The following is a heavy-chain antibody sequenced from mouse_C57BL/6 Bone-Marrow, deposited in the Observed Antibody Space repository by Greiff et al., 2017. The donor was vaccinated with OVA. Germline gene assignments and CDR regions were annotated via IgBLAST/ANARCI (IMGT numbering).Heavy chain of an antibody. D-gene: IGHD1-1*01. J-gene: IGHJ2*01. CDR2: IIPNNGGT. Sequence: LVQSGASVKISCKASGYTFTDYYMNWVKQCHGKSLEWIGHIIPNNGGTSYNQKFKGKTTLTVDKSSSTAYIELRSLTSEDSAVYDCARGDYYSYYFDYWGQGTTLTVSS. CDR3: ARGDYYSYYFDY. V-gene: IGHV1-26*01. CDR1: GYTFTDYY.